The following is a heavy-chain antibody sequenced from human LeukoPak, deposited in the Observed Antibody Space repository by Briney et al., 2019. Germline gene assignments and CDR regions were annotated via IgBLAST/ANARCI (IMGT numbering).Heavy chain of an antibody. CDR2: ISAGGATT. V-gene: IGHV3-23*01. Sequence: GGSLRLSCAASGFSFRSYAMSWVRQAPGKGLEWVSGISAGGATTHYADSVKGRFTMSRDNSKKTVYLQMNSLRAEDTAIYYCAKGKVNHDGAFDFWGQGTMVTVSS. J-gene: IGHJ3*01. CDR1: GFSFRSYA. CDR3: AKGKVNHDGAFDF. D-gene: IGHD3-16*01.